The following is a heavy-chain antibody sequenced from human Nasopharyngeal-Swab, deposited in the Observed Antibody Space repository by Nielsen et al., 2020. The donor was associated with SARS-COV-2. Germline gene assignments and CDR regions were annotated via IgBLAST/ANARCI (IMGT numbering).Heavy chain of an antibody. CDR1: GFTFDDYA. CDR3: AKDILAVAGTGCFDY. J-gene: IGHJ4*02. D-gene: IGHD6-19*01. V-gene: IGHV3-9*01. Sequence: GGSLRLSCAASGFTFDDYAMHWARQAPGKGLEWVSGISWNSGSIGYADSVKGRFTISRDNAKNSLYLQMNSLRAEDTALYYCAKDILAVAGTGCFDYWGQGTLVTVSS. CDR2: ISWNSGSI.